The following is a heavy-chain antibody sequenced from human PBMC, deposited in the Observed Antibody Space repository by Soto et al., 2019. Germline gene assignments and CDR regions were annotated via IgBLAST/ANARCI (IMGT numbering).Heavy chain of an antibody. Sequence: GGSLRLSCAASGFSFSSYAMSWVRQAPGGGLEWVSFVGGGGGTTFSADSVKGRFTISRDNSKNTLYLQMNSLRAEDTAVYYCAKAMVRGVTRFYFDYWGQGTLVTVSS. V-gene: IGHV3-23*01. D-gene: IGHD3-10*01. CDR2: VGGGGGTT. J-gene: IGHJ4*02. CDR3: AKAMVRGVTRFYFDY. CDR1: GFSFSSYA.